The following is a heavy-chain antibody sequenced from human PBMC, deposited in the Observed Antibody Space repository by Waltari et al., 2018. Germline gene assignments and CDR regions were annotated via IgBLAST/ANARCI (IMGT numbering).Heavy chain of an antibody. CDR3: ARDDVDSSAFGGF. V-gene: IGHV1-18*01. Sequence: KLVQSGAEVKKPGASVQVSCNGSGYIFSNYGVTWVRQAPGQGLEWMGWISGYNGDAKYEEKFEGRVTMTRDTSTSTAYMEIRGLRSDDTAVYFCARDDVDSSAFGGFWGQGTQVTVSS. CDR1: GYIFSNYG. D-gene: IGHD3-16*01. J-gene: IGHJ4*02. CDR2: ISGYNGDA.